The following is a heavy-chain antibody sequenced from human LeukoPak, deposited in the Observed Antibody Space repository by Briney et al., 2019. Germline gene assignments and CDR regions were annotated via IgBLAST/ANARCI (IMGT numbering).Heavy chain of an antibody. D-gene: IGHD1-26*01. CDR2: IRYDGSNK. V-gene: IGHV3-30*02. CDR1: GFTFSTYS. Sequence: GGSLRLSCAASGFTFSTYSMNWVRQAPGKGLEWVAFIRYDGSNKYYEDSVKGRFTISRDNSKNTLYLQMNSLRAEDTAVYYCAKDRGDYYYMDVWGKGTTVTVSS. J-gene: IGHJ6*03. CDR3: AKDRGDYYYMDV.